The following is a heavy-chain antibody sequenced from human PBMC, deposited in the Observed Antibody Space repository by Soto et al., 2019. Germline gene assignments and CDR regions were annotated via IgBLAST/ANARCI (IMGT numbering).Heavy chain of an antibody. D-gene: IGHD3-22*01. V-gene: IGHV3-30-3*01. CDR1: GVTFSSYA. CDR3: ARDLRITMIVVAKGGFDY. J-gene: IGHJ4*02. CDR2: ISYDGSNK. Sequence: PGGSVRLSCAASGVTFSSYAVHLVRQAPGKGLEWVAVISYDGSNKYYADSVKGRFTISRDNSKNTLYLQMNSLRAEDTAVYYCARDLRITMIVVAKGGFDYWGQGTLVTVSS.